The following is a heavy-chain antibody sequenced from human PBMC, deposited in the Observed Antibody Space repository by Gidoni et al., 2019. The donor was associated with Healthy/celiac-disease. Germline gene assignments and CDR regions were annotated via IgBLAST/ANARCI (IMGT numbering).Heavy chain of an antibody. CDR2: IDPSDSYT. CDR1: GYSFTSYW. D-gene: IGHD2-15*01. Sequence: EVPLVQSGAEVQKPGQSLRISCNGSGYSFTSYWISWVRQMPGKGLEWMGRIDPSDSYTNYSPSFQGHVTSSADKSISTAYLQWSSLKASDTAMYYCARSLYCSGGSCYPNDYGGQGTLVTVSS. J-gene: IGHJ4*02. CDR3: ARSLYCSGGSCYPNDY. V-gene: IGHV5-10-1*03.